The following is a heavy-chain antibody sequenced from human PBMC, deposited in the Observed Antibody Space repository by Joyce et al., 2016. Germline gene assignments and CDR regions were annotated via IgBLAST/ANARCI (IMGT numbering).Heavy chain of an antibody. Sequence: QLQLQESGPGLVKPSETLSLTCTVSGGSISDSSYYWSWIRQPPGKGLEWIGAIYYTGSAYYKSSLKSRVTISVDTSKNHFSLKLSSVTAADTAVYYCAREVAYSSGNDYWGQGTLVTVSS. CDR2: IYYTGSA. CDR1: GGSISDSSYY. CDR3: AREVAYSSGNDY. D-gene: IGHD6-25*01. J-gene: IGHJ4*02. V-gene: IGHV4-39*07.